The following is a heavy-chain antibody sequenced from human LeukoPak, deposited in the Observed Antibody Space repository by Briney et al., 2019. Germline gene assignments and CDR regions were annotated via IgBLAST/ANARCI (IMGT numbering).Heavy chain of an antibody. CDR3: ATAHAFDI. V-gene: IGHV4-59*01. CDR1: GGSISSYY. CDR2: IYYSGST. Sequence: PSETLSLTCTVSGGSISSYYWSWIRQPPGKGLEWIGYIYYSGSTNHNPSLKSRVTISVDTSKNQFSLKLSSVTAADTAVYYCATAHAFDIWGQGTMVTVSS. J-gene: IGHJ3*02.